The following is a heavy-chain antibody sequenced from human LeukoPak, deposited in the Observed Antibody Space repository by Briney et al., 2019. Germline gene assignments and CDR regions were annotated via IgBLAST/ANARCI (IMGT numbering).Heavy chain of an antibody. V-gene: IGHV5-51*01. Sequence: GGSLRLSCAASGFTFTSYWIGWVRQMPGKGLEWMGIIYPGDSDTRYSPSFQGQVTISADKSISTAYLQWSSLKASDTAMYYCARQKYSSSWSLYYYYGMDVWGQGTTVTVSS. CDR2: IYPGDSDT. D-gene: IGHD6-13*01. CDR3: ARQKYSSSWSLYYYYGMDV. CDR1: GFTFTSYW. J-gene: IGHJ6*02.